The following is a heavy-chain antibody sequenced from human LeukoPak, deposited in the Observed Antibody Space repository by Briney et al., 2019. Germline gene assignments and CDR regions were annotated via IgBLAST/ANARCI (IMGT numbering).Heavy chain of an antibody. CDR1: GGSINSGDYY. CDR2: IYHSGST. D-gene: IGHD6-19*01. J-gene: IGHJ3*02. CDR3: ASSGWRSNDAFDI. V-gene: IGHV4-30-4*01. Sequence: PSQTLSLTCTVSGGSINSGDYYWSWIRQPPGKGLEWIGEIYHSGSTNYNPSLKSRVTISVDKSKNQFSLKLSSVTAADTAVYYCASSGWRSNDAFDIWGQGTMVTVSS.